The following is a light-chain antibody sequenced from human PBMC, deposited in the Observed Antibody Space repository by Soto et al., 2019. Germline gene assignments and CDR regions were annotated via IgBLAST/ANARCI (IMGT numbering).Light chain of an antibody. CDR3: QQYDNVHQLT. J-gene: IGKJ4*01. V-gene: IGKV1-33*01. Sequence: DIQMTQSPSSLSASVGDRVTITCQASQDISNYLNWYQQKPGKAPKLLIYDASNLETGVPSRFSGSGSGTDFTLTISSLQPEDIATYYCQQYDNVHQLTFGGGTKVEIK. CDR1: QDISNY. CDR2: DAS.